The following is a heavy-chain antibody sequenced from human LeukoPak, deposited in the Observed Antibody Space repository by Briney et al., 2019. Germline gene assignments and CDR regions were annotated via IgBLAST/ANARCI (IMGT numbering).Heavy chain of an antibody. Sequence: MNPNSGNTGYAQKFKGRVTMTRNTSISTAYMELSSLRSEDTAVYYCARNGPSADDAFDIWGQGTMVTVSS. CDR3: ARNGPSADDAFDI. D-gene: IGHD2-8*01. CDR2: MNPNSGNT. V-gene: IGHV1-8*01. J-gene: IGHJ3*02.